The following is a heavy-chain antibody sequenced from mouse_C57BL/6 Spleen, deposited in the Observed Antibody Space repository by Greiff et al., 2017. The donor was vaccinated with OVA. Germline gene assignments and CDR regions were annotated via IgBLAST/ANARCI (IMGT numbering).Heavy chain of an antibody. CDR2: ISSGSSTI. J-gene: IGHJ4*01. D-gene: IGHD1-1*01. Sequence: EVQVVESGGGLVKPGGSLKLSCAASGFTFSDYGMHWVRQAPEKGLEWVAYISSGSSTIYYADTVKGRFTISRDNAKNTLFLQMTSLRSEETAMYYCARDGSSYVGYAMDYWGQGTSVTVSS. V-gene: IGHV5-17*01. CDR3: ARDGSSYVGYAMDY. CDR1: GFTFSDYG.